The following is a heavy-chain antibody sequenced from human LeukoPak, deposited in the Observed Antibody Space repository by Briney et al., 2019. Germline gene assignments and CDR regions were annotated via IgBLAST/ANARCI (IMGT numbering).Heavy chain of an antibody. J-gene: IGHJ6*03. CDR2: FHPKSGGA. CDR3: ARAYYDSSGYFGWGTDYYYYYMDV. V-gene: IGHV1-2*06. D-gene: IGHD3-22*01. CDR1: GYTFTANY. Sequence: ASVKVSCKASGYTFTANYIHWVRQAPGQGLEWVGRFHPKSGGANYAQKFRDRVTLTRDTSINTAYMELSGLRSDDAAVYYCARAYYDSSGYFGWGTDYYYYYMDVWGEGTTVTISS.